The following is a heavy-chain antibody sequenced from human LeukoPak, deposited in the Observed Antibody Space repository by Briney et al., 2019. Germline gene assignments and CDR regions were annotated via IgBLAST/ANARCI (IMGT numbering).Heavy chain of an antibody. Sequence: ASVKVSCKASGYTFTDYYMNWVRQAPGQGLEWMGWINPSTGGTNYAKKFQGRVTMTRDTSISTAYMELSGLRSDDTAVYYSTRDCVFPTQCLYDDAFDIWGQGTMVTVSS. V-gene: IGHV1-2*02. J-gene: IGHJ3*02. D-gene: IGHD2-8*01. CDR3: TRDCVFPTQCLYDDAFDI. CDR1: GYTFTDYY. CDR2: INPSTGGT.